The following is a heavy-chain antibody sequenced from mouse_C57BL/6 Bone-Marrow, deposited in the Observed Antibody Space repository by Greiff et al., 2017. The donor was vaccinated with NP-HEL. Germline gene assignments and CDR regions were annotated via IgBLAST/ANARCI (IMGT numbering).Heavy chain of an antibody. D-gene: IGHD1-1*01. CDR2: IDPEDGDT. CDR3: TTWGLTTVVPYYAMDY. J-gene: IGHJ4*01. V-gene: IGHV14-1*01. Sequence: EVKVVESGAELVRPGASVKLSCTASGFNIKDYYMHWVKQRPEQGLEWIGRIDPEDGDTEYAPKFQGKATMTADTSSTTAYLQLSSLTSEDTAVYYCTTWGLTTVVPYYAMDYWGQGTSVTVSS. CDR1: GFNIKDYY.